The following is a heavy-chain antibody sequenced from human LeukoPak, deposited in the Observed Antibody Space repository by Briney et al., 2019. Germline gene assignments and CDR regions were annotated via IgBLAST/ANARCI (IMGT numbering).Heavy chain of an antibody. CDR3: AKGGAAYSSGWYTDY. Sequence: QPGRSLRLSCAASGFTFDDYAMPWVRQAPGKGLEWVSGISWNSGSIGYADSVKGRFTISRDNAKNSLYLQMNSLRAEDTALYYCAKGGAAYSSGWYTDYWGQGTLVTVSS. J-gene: IGHJ4*02. D-gene: IGHD6-19*01. CDR2: ISWNSGSI. V-gene: IGHV3-9*01. CDR1: GFTFDDYA.